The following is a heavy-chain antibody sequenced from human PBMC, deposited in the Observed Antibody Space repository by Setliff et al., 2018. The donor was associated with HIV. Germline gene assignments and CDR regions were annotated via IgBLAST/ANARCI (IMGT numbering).Heavy chain of an antibody. Sequence: SENLSLTCAVPGYSISSGYYWGWTRQPPGKGLEWMGSIYHSGNTYDSPSLKSRVTISVDTSKNQLSLKSRSVTAADTAVYYCARGPPGYGDSKDYWGQGKLVTVSS. CDR3: ARGPPGYGDSKDY. D-gene: IGHD4-17*01. CDR1: GYSISSGYY. CDR2: IYHSGNT. J-gene: IGHJ4*02. V-gene: IGHV4-38-2*01.